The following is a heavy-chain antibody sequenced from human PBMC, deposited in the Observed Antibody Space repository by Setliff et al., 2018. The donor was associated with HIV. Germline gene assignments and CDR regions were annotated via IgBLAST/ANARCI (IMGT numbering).Heavy chain of an antibody. D-gene: IGHD1-26*01. Sequence: GGSLRLSCAASGFTFSSYSMNWVRQAPGRGLEWVSSITSSGSYIYYADSVKGRFTISRDNAKSSLYLQMNSLRTEDTAVYYCARVKPHLRRSGTYWIVDYWGQGTLVTVSS. V-gene: IGHV3-21*01. J-gene: IGHJ4*02. CDR1: GFTFSSYS. CDR3: ARVKPHLRRSGTYWIVDY. CDR2: ITSSGSYI.